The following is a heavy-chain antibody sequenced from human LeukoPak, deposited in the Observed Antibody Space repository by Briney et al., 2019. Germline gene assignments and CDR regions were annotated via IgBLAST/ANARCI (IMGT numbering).Heavy chain of an antibody. CDR1: GYTFTRNP. CDR2: INAGNGDT. Sequence: ASVKVSCKPSGYTFTRNPIHWVRQAPGQSLEWVAWINAGNGDTKCSQKFQGRVSITRGKSASTVYMELTSLRFEDTAVYFCARDESDWGQGTLVIVSS. V-gene: IGHV1-3*01. J-gene: IGHJ4*02. CDR3: ARDESD.